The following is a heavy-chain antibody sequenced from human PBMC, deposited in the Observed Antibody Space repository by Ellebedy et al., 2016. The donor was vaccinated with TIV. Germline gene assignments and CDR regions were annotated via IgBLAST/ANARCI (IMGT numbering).Heavy chain of an antibody. CDR2: MNPNSGNT. J-gene: IGHJ3*02. Sequence: ASVKVSXXASGYTFTSYDINWVRQATGQGLEWMGWMNPNSGNTGYAQKFQGRVTITADESTSTAYMELSSLRSEDTAVYYCARAVAGGSLGVFQSAFDIWGQGTMVTVSS. CDR3: ARAVAGGSLGVFQSAFDI. V-gene: IGHV1-8*01. D-gene: IGHD6-19*01. CDR1: GYTFTSYD.